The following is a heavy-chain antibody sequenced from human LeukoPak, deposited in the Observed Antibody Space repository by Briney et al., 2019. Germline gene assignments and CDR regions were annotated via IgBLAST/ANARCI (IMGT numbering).Heavy chain of an antibody. CDR3: ARASSVKPRSRYCSGGSCYPPYFDY. D-gene: IGHD2-15*01. J-gene: IGHJ4*02. V-gene: IGHV1-18*01. CDR2: ISAYNGNT. CDR1: GYTFTSYG. Sequence: ASVKVSCKASGYTFTSYGISWVRQAPGQGLEWMGWISAYNGNTNYAQKLQGRVTMTTDTSTSTAYMELRSLRSDDTAVYYCARASSVKPRSRYCSGGSCYPPYFDYWGQGTLVTVSS.